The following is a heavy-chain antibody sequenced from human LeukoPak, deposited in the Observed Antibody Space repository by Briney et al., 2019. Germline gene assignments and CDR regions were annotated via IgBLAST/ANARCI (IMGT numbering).Heavy chain of an antibody. J-gene: IGHJ4*02. V-gene: IGHV4-39*01. CDR3: ARGLSQWLGYYFDY. D-gene: IGHD6-19*01. Sequence: SETLSLTCTVSGGSISSSSYYWGWIRQPPGKGLEWIGSIYYSGSTYYNPSLKSRVTISVDTSKNQFSLKLSSVTAADTAVYYCARGLSQWLGYYFDYWGQGTLVTVSS. CDR1: GGSISSSSYY. CDR2: IYYSGST.